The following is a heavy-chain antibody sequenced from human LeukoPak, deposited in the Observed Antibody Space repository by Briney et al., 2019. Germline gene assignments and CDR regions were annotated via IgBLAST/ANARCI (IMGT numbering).Heavy chain of an antibody. Sequence: GGSLRLSCAASGFTFSSYAMHWVRQAPGKGLEWVAVISYDGSNKYYADSVKGRFTISRDNPKNTLYLQMNSLRAEDTAVYYCAREPSSSWPTYFDYWGQGTLVTVSS. J-gene: IGHJ4*02. CDR1: GFTFSSYA. CDR2: ISYDGSNK. CDR3: AREPSSSWPTYFDY. D-gene: IGHD6-13*01. V-gene: IGHV3-30-3*01.